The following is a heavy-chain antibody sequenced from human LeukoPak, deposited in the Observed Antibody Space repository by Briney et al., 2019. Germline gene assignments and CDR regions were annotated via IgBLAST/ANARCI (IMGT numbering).Heavy chain of an antibody. Sequence: GGSLRLSCAASGFTFSSYGMHWVRQAPGKGLEWVAFIRYDGSNKYYADSVKGRFTISRDNSKNTLYLQMNSLRAEDTAVYYCARLWQWLATFDYWGQGTLVTVSS. D-gene: IGHD6-19*01. J-gene: IGHJ4*02. CDR3: ARLWQWLATFDY. CDR2: IRYDGSNK. CDR1: GFTFSSYG. V-gene: IGHV3-30*02.